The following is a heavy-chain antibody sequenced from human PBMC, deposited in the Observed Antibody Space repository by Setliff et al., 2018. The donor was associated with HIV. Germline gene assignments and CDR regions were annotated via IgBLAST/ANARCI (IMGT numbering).Heavy chain of an antibody. D-gene: IGHD3-9*01. Sequence: PSETLSLTCTVSGDSISSSIYYWGWVRQPPGKGLEWIGEMYHSGTTKYNPSLKSRVTISLDKSRNQFSLQVTSMTAADTAVYYCAGESALTGQSDWGQGTPVTVSS. J-gene: IGHJ4*02. CDR1: GDSISSSIYY. CDR2: MYHSGTT. CDR3: AGESALTGQSD. V-gene: IGHV4-39*07.